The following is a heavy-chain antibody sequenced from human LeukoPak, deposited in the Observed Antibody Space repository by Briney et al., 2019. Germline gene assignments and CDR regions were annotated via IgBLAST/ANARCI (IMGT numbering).Heavy chain of an antibody. Sequence: GGSLRLSCAASGFTFSTYGMHWVRQAPGKGLEWVAVIWYDGSNKYYADSAKGRFTISRDNSKNTLYLQMNSLRAEDTAVYYCAKAVTLVRTDAFDIWGQGTMVTVSS. CDR3: AKAVTLVRTDAFDI. V-gene: IGHV3-33*06. J-gene: IGHJ3*02. D-gene: IGHD3-10*01. CDR1: GFTFSTYG. CDR2: IWYDGSNK.